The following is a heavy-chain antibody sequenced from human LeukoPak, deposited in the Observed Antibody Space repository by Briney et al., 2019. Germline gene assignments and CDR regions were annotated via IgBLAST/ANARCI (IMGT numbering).Heavy chain of an antibody. CDR3: AKTAHIVVVTAIKGWFDP. Sequence: PSETLSLTCTVSGGSISSSSYYWGWIRQPPGKGLECIWSIYYSGSPYYNPSLKSRLTISVDTSKNQFSLKLSSVTAADTAVYYCAKTAHIVVVTAIKGWFDPWGQGTLVTVSS. CDR2: IYYSGSP. J-gene: IGHJ5*02. V-gene: IGHV4-39*01. D-gene: IGHD2-21*02. CDR1: GGSISSSSYY.